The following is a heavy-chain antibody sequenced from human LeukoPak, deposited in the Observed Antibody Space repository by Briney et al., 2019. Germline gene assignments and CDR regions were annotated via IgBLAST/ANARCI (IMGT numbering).Heavy chain of an antibody. CDR1: GFTFSDYY. J-gene: IGHJ6*02. V-gene: IGHV3-11*01. D-gene: IGHD3-3*01. CDR3: ARDRITIFYYYGMDV. CDR2: ISSSGSTI. Sequence: GGSLRLSCAASGFTFSDYYMSWIRQAPGKGLEWVSYISSSGSTIYYADSVKGRFTISRGNAKNSLYLQMNSLRAEDTAVYYCARDRITIFYYYGMDVWGQGTTVTVSS.